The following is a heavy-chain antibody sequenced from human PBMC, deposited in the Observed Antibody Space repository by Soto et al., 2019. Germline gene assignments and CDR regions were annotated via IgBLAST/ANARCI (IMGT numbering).Heavy chain of an antibody. CDR1: GFTFSSYA. CDR3: AIDGYRSSWYTSYYGMDV. Sequence: EVQLLESGGGLVQPGGSLRLSCAASGFTFSSYAMSWVRQAPGKGLEWVSAMSGSGGSTYYADSVKGRFTISRDNSKNTLYLQMNSLRADDTAVDYCAIDGYRSSWYTSYYGMDVCGQGTTVTVSS. CDR2: MSGSGGST. V-gene: IGHV3-23*01. D-gene: IGHD6-13*01. J-gene: IGHJ6*02.